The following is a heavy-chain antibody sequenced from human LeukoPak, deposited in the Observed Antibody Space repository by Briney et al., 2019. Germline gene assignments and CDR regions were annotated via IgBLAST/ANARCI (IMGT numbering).Heavy chain of an antibody. D-gene: IGHD5-18*01. V-gene: IGHV1-8*02. CDR1: GGTFSSYA. CDR2: MNPNSGNT. J-gene: IGHJ6*02. Sequence: ASVKVSCKASGGTFSSYAINWVRQATGQGLEWMGWMNPNSGNTGYAQKFQGRVTMTRNTSISTAYMELSSLRSEDTAVYYCARAMDTAMVLYYYYGMNVWGQGTTVTVSS. CDR3: ARAMDTAMVLYYYYGMNV.